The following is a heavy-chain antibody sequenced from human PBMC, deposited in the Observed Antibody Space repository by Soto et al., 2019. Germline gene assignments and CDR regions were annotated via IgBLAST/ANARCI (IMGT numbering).Heavy chain of an antibody. D-gene: IGHD6-19*01. CDR2: IYYSGST. Sequence: PSETLSLTCTVSGGSISSYYWSWIRQPPGKGLEWIGYIYYSGSTNYNPSLKSRVTISVDTSMNQFSLKLSSVTAADTAVYYCARAFGGEEVAGTGAFDIWGQGKMVTVSS. V-gene: IGHV4-59*01. CDR3: ARAFGGEEVAGTGAFDI. CDR1: GGSISSYY. J-gene: IGHJ3*02.